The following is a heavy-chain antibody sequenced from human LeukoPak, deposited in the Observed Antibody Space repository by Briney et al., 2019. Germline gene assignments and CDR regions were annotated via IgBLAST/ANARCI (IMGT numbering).Heavy chain of an antibody. CDR2: INQSGST. CDR1: GGSFSGYY. CDR3: ASSGSYSHVDY. J-gene: IGHJ4*02. Sequence: PSETLSLTCAVYGGSFSGYYWSWIRQPPGKGLEWIGEINQSGSTNYNPSLKSRVTISVDTSKNQFSLKLSSVTAADTAVYYCASSGSYSHVDYWGQGTLVTVSS. D-gene: IGHD3-10*01. V-gene: IGHV4-34*01.